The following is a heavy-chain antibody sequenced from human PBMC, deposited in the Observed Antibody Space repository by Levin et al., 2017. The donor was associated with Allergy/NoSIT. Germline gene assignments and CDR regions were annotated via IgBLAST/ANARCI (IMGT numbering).Heavy chain of an antibody. CDR2: IYSGGST. J-gene: IGHJ6*03. V-gene: IGHV3-53*01. D-gene: IGHD2-2*01. CDR3: ARSGGYCGSASCYGFFYYMDV. Sequence: GGSLRLSCAASGFTVSSNYMNWVRQAPGKGLDWVSVIYSGGSTYYADSVKGRFTISRDNSKNTLYLQMNSLRAEDTAVYYCARSGGYCGSASCYGFFYYMDVWGKGTTVTVSS. CDR1: GFTVSSNY.